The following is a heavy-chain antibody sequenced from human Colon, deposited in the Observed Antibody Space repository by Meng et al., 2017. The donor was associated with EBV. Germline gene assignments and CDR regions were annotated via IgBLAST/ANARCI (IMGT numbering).Heavy chain of an antibody. J-gene: IGHJ4*02. Sequence: QVQRPQWGAGLLKPSETLSLTCAVNGGSRSGAYWNWIRQPPGKGLEWIGEIIHGGSPSYNPSLKSRVTISIDTSKNQLSLMLSSVTAADTAVYYCARRPTGIDYWGQGTLVTV. D-gene: IGHD2-8*02. CDR2: IIHGGSP. V-gene: IGHV4-34*12. CDR3: ARRPTGIDY. CDR1: GGSRSGAY.